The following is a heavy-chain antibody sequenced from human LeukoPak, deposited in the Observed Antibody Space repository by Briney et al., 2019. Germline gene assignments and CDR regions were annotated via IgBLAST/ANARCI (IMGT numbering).Heavy chain of an antibody. CDR2: ISGSAFST. CDR3: ARHPYDILTGYGYYYHYMDV. J-gene: IGHJ6*03. D-gene: IGHD3-9*01. V-gene: IGHV3-23*01. CDR1: GFTFSSHA. Sequence: GGSLRLSCVASGFTFSSHAMSWVRQAPGKGLEWVSGISGSAFSTYHADPLKGRFTISRDNSKNTLYLQMNGLRGDDTAVYHCARHPYDILTGYGYYYHYMDVWGKGTTVTVSS.